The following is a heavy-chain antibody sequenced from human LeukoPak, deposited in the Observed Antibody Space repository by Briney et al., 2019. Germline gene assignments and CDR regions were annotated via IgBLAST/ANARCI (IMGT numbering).Heavy chain of an antibody. CDR3: ARGLRWHLAAAVPF. D-gene: IGHD6-13*01. J-gene: IGHJ4*02. CDR1: GFTFSIYA. CDR2: ISWNSGSI. V-gene: IGHV3-9*01. Sequence: GGSLRLSCAASGFTFSIYAMSWVRQAPGKGLEWASGISWNSGSIGYADSVKGRFTISRDNSKNTLYLQMNSLRAEDTAVYYCARGLRWHLAAAVPFWGQGTLVTVSS.